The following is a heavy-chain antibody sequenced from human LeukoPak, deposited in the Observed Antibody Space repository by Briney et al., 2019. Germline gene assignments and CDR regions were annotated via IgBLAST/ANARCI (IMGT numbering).Heavy chain of an antibody. V-gene: IGHV4-59*01. Sequence: SETLSLTCSVSGTSINNYYWSWIRQSPVKGLEWIGYIEYRGNTNYNPSLKSRVTISVDTSKNQFSLKMTSVTAADTAVYYCARDRPLDDSWSGYYDNGMDVWGQGTTVIVSS. CDR2: IEYRGNT. CDR1: GTSINNYY. CDR3: ARDRPLDDSWSGYYDNGMDV. D-gene: IGHD3-3*01. J-gene: IGHJ6*01.